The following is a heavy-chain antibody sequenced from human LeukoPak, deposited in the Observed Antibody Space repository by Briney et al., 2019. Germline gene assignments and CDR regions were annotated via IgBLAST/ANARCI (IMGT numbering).Heavy chain of an antibody. CDR1: GFTFSSYS. CDR3: ARDSSSWYPQFDY. D-gene: IGHD6-13*01. CDR2: ISSSSSYI. J-gene: IGHJ4*02. Sequence: GGSLRLSCAASGFTFSSYSMNWVRQAPGKGLEWVSSISSSSSYIYYADSVKGRFTISRDNAKNSLYLQMNSLRAEDMAVYYCARDSSSWYPQFDYWGQGTLVTVSS. V-gene: IGHV3-21*01.